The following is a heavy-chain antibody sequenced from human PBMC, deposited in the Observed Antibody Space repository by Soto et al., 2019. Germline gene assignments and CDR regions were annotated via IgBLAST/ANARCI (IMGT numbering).Heavy chain of an antibody. CDR3: ARRGGGSFDY. V-gene: IGHV4-59*08. CDR1: GGSISSYY. D-gene: IGHD1-1*01. CDR2: IYYSGST. J-gene: IGHJ4*02. Sequence: QVQLQESGPGLVKPSETLSLTCTVSGGSISSYYWSWIRQPPGKGLEWIGYIYYSGSTNYNPSLKSRPTLSVDTSRPQFSLKLSSVPAEDRAVYYCARRGGGSFDYWGQGPRVTVPS.